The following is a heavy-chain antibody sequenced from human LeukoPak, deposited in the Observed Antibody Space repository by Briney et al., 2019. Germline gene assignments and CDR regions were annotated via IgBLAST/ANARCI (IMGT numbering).Heavy chain of an antibody. D-gene: IGHD3-3*01. J-gene: IGHJ5*02. CDR2: IYPGDSDT. CDR1: GYSFTSYW. CDR3: ARQGLTYYDFWSGPNNWFDP. Sequence: GESLKISCKGSGYSFTSYWIGWVRQMPGKGLEWMGIIYPGDSDTRYRPSFQGQVTISADKSIGTAYLQWSSLKASDTAMYYCARQGLTYYDFWSGPNNWFDPWGQGTLVTVSS. V-gene: IGHV5-51*01.